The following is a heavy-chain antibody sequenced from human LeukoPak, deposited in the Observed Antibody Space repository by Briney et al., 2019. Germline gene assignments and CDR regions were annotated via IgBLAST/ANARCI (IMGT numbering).Heavy chain of an antibody. CDR3: ARHAASGYDLGTFDY. J-gene: IGHJ4*02. CDR1: GGSISSYY. V-gene: IGHV4-59*08. D-gene: IGHD5-12*01. Sequence: SETLSLTCTVSGGSISSYYWSWIRQPPGKGLEWIGSIYYSGSTNYNSSLKSRVTISVDTSKNQFSLKLSSVTAADTAVYYCARHAASGYDLGTFDYCGQGTLVTVSS. CDR2: IYYSGST.